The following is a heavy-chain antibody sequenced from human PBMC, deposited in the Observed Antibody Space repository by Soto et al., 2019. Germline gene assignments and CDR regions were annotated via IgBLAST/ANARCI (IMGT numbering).Heavy chain of an antibody. D-gene: IGHD6-19*01. Sequence: EVQLVESGGGLVKPGGSLRLSCAASGFTFSSYSMNWVRQAPGKGLAWVSSISSSSSYIYYADSVKGRFTSSRDNAKNSLYLQMNSLRAEDTAVYDCARDNKQWLVIIDYYYYGMDVWGQGTTVTVSS. CDR1: GFTFSSYS. J-gene: IGHJ6*02. CDR3: ARDNKQWLVIIDYYYYGMDV. CDR2: ISSSSSYI. V-gene: IGHV3-21*01.